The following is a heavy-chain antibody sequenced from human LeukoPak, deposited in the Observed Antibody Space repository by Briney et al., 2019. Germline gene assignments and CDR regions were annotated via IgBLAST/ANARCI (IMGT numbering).Heavy chain of an antibody. CDR2: INHSGST. Sequence: SETLSLTCAVYGGSFSGYYWSWIRHPPAKGREWIGEINHSGSTNYNPSLTSRVTISVDTSKNQFSLKPGPVPAVETVVSSCKNGIRAWGQGTLVTVSS. V-gene: IGHV4-34*01. J-gene: IGHJ5*02. CDR1: GGSFSGYY. D-gene: IGHD3-16*01. CDR3: KNGIRA.